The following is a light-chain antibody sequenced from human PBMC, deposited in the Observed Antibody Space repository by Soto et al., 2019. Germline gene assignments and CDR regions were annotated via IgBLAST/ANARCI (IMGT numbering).Light chain of an antibody. CDR3: AAWADIWNFVV. CDR1: NSNIGSNT. Sequence: QPVLTQPRSASGTPGQSVTISCSGSNSNIGSNTVSWYQRLPGTAPKLLICNDNQRPSGVPARFSGSKSGTSASLAISGLQSEDWADYYSAAWADIWNFVVFGGGRQLIV. CDR2: NDN. J-gene: IGLJ2*01. V-gene: IGLV1-44*01.